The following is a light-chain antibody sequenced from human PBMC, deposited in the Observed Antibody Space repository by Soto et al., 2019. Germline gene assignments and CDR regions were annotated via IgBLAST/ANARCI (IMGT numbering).Light chain of an antibody. CDR2: TNN. CDR3: EAWDDSLTALV. V-gene: IGLV1-44*01. J-gene: IGLJ2*01. CDR1: NSNIGTNT. Sequence: QSVLTQPPSASGTPGQGVTISCSGSNSNIGTNTVNWYQQLPGTAPKALIHTNNQRPPGVPDRYSGSKSGPSASLASRGRRAEDEAHFYCEAWDDSLTALVLGGGTPLPVL.